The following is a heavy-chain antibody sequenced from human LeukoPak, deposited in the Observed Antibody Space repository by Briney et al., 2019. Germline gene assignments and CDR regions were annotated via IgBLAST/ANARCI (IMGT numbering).Heavy chain of an antibody. CDR1: GGSFSGYY. D-gene: IGHD3-10*01. Sequence: SETLSLTCAVYGGSFSGYYWSWIRQPPGKGLEWIGEINHSGSTNYNPSLKSQVTISVDTSKNQFSLKLSSVTAADTAVYYCARDSRGSAEFDYWGQGTLVTVSS. V-gene: IGHV4-34*01. CDR3: ARDSRGSAEFDY. CDR2: INHSGST. J-gene: IGHJ4*02.